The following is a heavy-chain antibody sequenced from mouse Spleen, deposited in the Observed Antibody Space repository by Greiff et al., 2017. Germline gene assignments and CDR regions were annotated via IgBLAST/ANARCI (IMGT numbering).Heavy chain of an antibody. CDR1: GYTFTSYW. J-gene: IGHJ3*01. Sequence: VQLQQSGAELAKPGASVKLSCKASGYTFTSYWMHWVKQRPGQGLEWIGYINPSSGYTKYNQKFKDKATLTADKSSSTAYMQLSSLTYEDSAVYYCARSSYDYDGWFAYWGQGTLVTVSA. V-gene: IGHV1-7*01. D-gene: IGHD2-4*01. CDR2: INPSSGYT. CDR3: ARSSYDYDGWFAY.